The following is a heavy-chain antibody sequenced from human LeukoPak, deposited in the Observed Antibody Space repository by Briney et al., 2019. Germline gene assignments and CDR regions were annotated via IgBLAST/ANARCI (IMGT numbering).Heavy chain of an antibody. CDR1: GYSISSGYY. V-gene: IGHV4-38-2*01. J-gene: IGHJ4*02. Sequence: SETLSLTCAVSGYSISSGYYWGWIRQPPGKGLEWIGSIFRSGSTYYNPSLKSRVTISVDTSKNQFSLKLSSVTAADTALYYCARIRGYTGCDYWGQGTLVTVFS. CDR2: IFRSGST. CDR3: ARIRGYTGCDY. D-gene: IGHD5-12*01.